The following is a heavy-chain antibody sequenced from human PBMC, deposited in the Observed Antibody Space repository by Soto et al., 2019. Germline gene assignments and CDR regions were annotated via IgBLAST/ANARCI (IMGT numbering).Heavy chain of an antibody. Sequence: LGGSLRLSCAASGFTFSSYAMHWVRQAPGKGLEWVAVISYDGSNKYYADSVKGRFTISRDNSKNTLYLQMNSLRAEDTAVYYCARDQRHYYGGMDVWGQGTTVTVPS. J-gene: IGHJ6*02. CDR3: ARDQRHYYGGMDV. D-gene: IGHD3-10*01. CDR2: ISYDGSNK. CDR1: GFTFSSYA. V-gene: IGHV3-30-3*01.